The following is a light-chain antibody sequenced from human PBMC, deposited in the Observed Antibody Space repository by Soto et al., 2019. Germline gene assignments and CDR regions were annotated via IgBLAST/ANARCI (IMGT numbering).Light chain of an antibody. CDR3: LQKYLYPFT. CDR1: QGIRND. CDR2: AAS. V-gene: IGKV1-6*01. J-gene: IGKJ3*01. Sequence: AIQMTQSPSSLSASVGDRVTITCRASQGIRNDLDWFQQKPGKAPKLLIYAASNLQSGVPARFSGSGSGTDFTLTIISMQPEDFATYYCLQKYLYPFTFGPGTKVDIK.